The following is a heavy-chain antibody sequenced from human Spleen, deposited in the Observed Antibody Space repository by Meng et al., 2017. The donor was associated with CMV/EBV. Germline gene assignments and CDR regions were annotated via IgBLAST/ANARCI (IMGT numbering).Heavy chain of an antibody. D-gene: IGHD5-18*01. Sequence: SETLSLTCTVSGGSISSGDYYWSWIRQPPGKGLEWIGYIYYSGSTYYNPSLKSRVTISVDTSKNQFSLKLSSVTAADTAVYYCARDRVYSYGTDYGMDVWGQGTTVTVSS. V-gene: IGHV4-30-4*02. CDR3: ARDRVYSYGTDYGMDV. CDR1: GGSISSGDYY. CDR2: IYYSGST. J-gene: IGHJ6*02.